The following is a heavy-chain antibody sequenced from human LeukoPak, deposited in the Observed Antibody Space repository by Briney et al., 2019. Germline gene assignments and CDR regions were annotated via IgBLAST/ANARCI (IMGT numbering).Heavy chain of an antibody. CDR3: AKHYGSGSYYGYYFDY. CDR2: SDSGGST. D-gene: IGHD3-10*01. Sequence: SDSGGSTYYADSVKGRFTISRDNSKNTLYLQMNSLRAEDTAVYYCAKHYGSGSYYGYYFDYWGQGTLVTVSS. J-gene: IGHJ4*02. V-gene: IGHV3-23*01.